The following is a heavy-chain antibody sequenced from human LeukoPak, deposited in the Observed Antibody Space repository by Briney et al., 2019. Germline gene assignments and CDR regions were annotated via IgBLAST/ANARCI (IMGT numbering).Heavy chain of an antibody. D-gene: IGHD2-2*01. V-gene: IGHV4-39*01. Sequence: SETLSLTCTVSGGSISSSSYYRGWIRQPPGKGLEWIGSIYYSGSTYYNPSLKSRVTISVDTSKNQFSLKLSSVTAADTAVYYCARRPPAAPEDYWGQGTLVTVSS. CDR3: ARRPPAAPEDY. J-gene: IGHJ4*02. CDR1: GGSISSSSYY. CDR2: IYYSGST.